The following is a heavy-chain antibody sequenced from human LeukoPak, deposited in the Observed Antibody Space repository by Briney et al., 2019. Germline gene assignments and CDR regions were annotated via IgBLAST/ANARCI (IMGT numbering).Heavy chain of an antibody. CDR1: GYTFTSYY. V-gene: IGHV1-46*01. J-gene: IGHJ4*02. D-gene: IGHD3-22*01. Sequence: ASVKVSCKASGYTFTSYYMHWVRQAPGQGLEWMGIINPSGGSTSYAQKFQGRVTMTRDTSTSTVYMELSSLRSEDTAVYYCARDQGGRSSGYYSYYFDYWGQGTLVTVSS. CDR2: INPSGGST. CDR3: ARDQGGRSSGYYSYYFDY.